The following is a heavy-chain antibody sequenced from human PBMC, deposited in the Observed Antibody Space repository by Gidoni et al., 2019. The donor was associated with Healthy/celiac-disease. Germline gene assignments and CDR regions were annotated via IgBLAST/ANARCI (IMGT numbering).Heavy chain of an antibody. J-gene: IGHJ6*02. V-gene: IGHV3-30*04. D-gene: IGHD4-17*01. CDR2: ISYDGSNK. Sequence: QVQLVESGGGVVQPGRSLRLSCAASGFTFSSYAMHWVRQAPGKGLEWVAVISYDGSNKYYADSVKGRFTISRDNSKNTLYLQMNSLRAEDTAVYYCARGLDYGDYEGYYYGMDVWGQGTTVTVS. CDR1: GFTFSSYA. CDR3: ARGLDYGDYEGYYYGMDV.